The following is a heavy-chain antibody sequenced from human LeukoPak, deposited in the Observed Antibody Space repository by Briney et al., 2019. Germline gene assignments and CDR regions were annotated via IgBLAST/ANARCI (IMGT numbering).Heavy chain of an antibody. CDR3: ARVRSSGAGPWFDP. Sequence: SETLSLTCTVSGGSISSSRYYWGWIRQPPGKGLEWIGSIYQSGSTYYNPSLKSRVTISVDTSKNQFSLKLSSVTAADTAVYYCARVRSSGAGPWFDPWGQGTLVTVSS. CDR1: GGSISSSRYY. J-gene: IGHJ5*02. D-gene: IGHD6-6*01. CDR2: IYQSGST. V-gene: IGHV4-39*07.